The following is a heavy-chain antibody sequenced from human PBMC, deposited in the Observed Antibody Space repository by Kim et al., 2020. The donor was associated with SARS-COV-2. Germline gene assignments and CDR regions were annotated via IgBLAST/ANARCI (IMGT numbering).Heavy chain of an antibody. Sequence: GGSLRLSCAASGFTFDDYAMHWVRQAPGKGLEWVSGISWNSGSIGYADSVKGRFTISRDNAKNSLYLQMNSLRAEDTALYYCAKDIFGYSSGWYYYYYGMDVWGQGTTVTVSS. D-gene: IGHD6-19*01. V-gene: IGHV3-9*01. CDR2: ISWNSGSI. J-gene: IGHJ6*02. CDR3: AKDIFGYSSGWYYYYYGMDV. CDR1: GFTFDDYA.